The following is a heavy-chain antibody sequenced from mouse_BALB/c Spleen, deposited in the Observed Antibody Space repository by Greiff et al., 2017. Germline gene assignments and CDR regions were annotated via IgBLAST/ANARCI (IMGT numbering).Heavy chain of an antibody. CDR2: IYPGDGDT. CDR1: GYAFSSYW. D-gene: IGHD2-10*01. J-gene: IGHJ4*01. V-gene: IGHV1-80*01. CDR3: ARSYYGNFPYAMDY. Sequence: QVQLKESGAELVRPGSSVKISCKASGYAFSSYWMNWVKQRPGQGLEWIGQIYPGDGDTNYNGKFKGKATLTADKSSSTAYMQLSSLTSEDSAVYFCARSYYGNFPYAMDYWGQETSVTVSS.